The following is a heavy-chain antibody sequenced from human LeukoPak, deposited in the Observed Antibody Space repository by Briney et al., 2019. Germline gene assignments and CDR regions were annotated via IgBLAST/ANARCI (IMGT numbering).Heavy chain of an antibody. CDR3: AKDLSYYLTEFEY. V-gene: IGHV3-23*01. CDR1: GFTFNSRA. D-gene: IGHD1-26*01. J-gene: IGHJ4*02. CDR2: ISGSGGST. Sequence: GGSLRLSCAASGFTFNSRAMSWVRQAPGKGLEWVSAISGSGGSTYYADSVKGRFTISRDNSRNTLYLQMNSLRAEDTALYYCAKDLSYYLTEFEYWGQGTLVTVSS.